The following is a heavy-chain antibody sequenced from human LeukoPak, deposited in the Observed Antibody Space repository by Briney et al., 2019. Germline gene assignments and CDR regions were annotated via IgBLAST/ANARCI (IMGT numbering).Heavy chain of an antibody. V-gene: IGHV1-8*01. CDR3: ARDPNSSSWRATRDAFDI. D-gene: IGHD6-13*01. CDR1: GYTFTSYD. Sequence: ASVKVSCKASGYTFTSYDINWVRQATGQGLEWMGWMNPNSGNTGYAQKFQGRVTITADESTSTAYMELSSLRSEDTAVYYCARDPNSSSWRATRDAFDIWGQGTMVTVSS. CDR2: MNPNSGNT. J-gene: IGHJ3*02.